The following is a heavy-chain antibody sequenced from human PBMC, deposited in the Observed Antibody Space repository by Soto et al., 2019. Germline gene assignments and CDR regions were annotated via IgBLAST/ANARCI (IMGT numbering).Heavy chain of an antibody. CDR1: GFTFGGSA. J-gene: IGHJ5*02. V-gene: IGHV3-73*01. CDR2: IRSKANSYAT. Sequence: PGGSLRLSCAASGFTFGGSAMHWVRQASGKGLEWVGRIRSKANSYATAYAASVKGRFTISRDDSKNTAYLQMNSLKTVDTAVYYCTRPHSSGSWFDPWGQGTLVTVSS. CDR3: TRPHSSGSWFDP. D-gene: IGHD3-22*01.